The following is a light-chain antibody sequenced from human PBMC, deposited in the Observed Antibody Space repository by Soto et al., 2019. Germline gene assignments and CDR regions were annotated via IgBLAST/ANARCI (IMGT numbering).Light chain of an antibody. V-gene: IGLV1-40*01. CDR3: QSYDSSLSGSYV. J-gene: IGLJ1*01. CDR2: GNK. Sequence: QSVLTQPPSVSGALGQRVTISCTGSGLNIGAGYDVHWYQQLPGTAPKVVIYGNKIRPSGVPDRFSGSKSGTSGSLAITGLQAEDEADYYCQSYDSSLSGSYVFGTGTKLTVL. CDR1: GLNIGAGYD.